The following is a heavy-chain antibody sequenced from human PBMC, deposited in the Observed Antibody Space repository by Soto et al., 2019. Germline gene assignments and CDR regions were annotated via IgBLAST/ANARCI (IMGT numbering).Heavy chain of an antibody. CDR3: AREGFCSSTSCYAGYYYYGMDV. V-gene: IGHV1-69*13. CDR1: GGTFSSYG. CDR2: IIPIFGTA. D-gene: IGHD2-2*01. Sequence: SVKVSCKASGGTFSSYGISWVRQAPGQGLEWMGEIIPIFGTANYAQKFQGRVTITADESTSTAYMELSSLRSEDTAVYYCAREGFCSSTSCYAGYYYYGMDVWGQGTTVTVSS. J-gene: IGHJ6*02.